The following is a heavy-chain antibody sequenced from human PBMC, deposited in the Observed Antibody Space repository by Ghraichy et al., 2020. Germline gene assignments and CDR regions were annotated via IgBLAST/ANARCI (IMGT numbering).Heavy chain of an antibody. CDR3: ARAPYDDDGFYDDGFDI. V-gene: IGHV4-30-2*01. D-gene: IGHD3-22*01. CDR2: IYHSGNT. Sequence: SETLSLTCAVSGGSISRGSFSWSWIRQPPGKGLEWIGYIYHSGNTYYNPSLKSRVTISLDSSKNQFSLRLSSVIAADTAVYYCARAPYDDDGFYDDGFDIWGQGTMFTVSS. CDR1: GGSISRGSFS. J-gene: IGHJ3*02.